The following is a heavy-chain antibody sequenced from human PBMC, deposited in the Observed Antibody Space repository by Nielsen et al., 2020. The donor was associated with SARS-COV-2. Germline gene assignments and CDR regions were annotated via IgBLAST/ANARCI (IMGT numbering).Heavy chain of an antibody. CDR3: WVYFATGYYIFDY. D-gene: IGHD3/OR15-3a*01. CDR1: GYTFTSYA. V-gene: IGHV1-3*01. CDR2: INAGNGNT. Sequence: ASVKVSCKASGYTFTSYAMHWVRQAPGQRLEWMGWINAGNGNTKYSQKFQGRVTITRDTSASTAYMELSSLRSEDTAVYYCWVYFATGYYIFDYWGQGTLVTVSS. J-gene: IGHJ4*02.